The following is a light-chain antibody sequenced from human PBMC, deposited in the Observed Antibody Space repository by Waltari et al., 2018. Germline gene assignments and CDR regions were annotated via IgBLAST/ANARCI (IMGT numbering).Light chain of an antibody. CDR2: ATS. V-gene: IGKV1-17*03. J-gene: IGKJ4*01. CDR3: LQHNNYPLT. CDR1: QGIRNY. Sequence: DIQMTQSPSAMSASVGDRVSITCRASQGIRNYLAWFQQKPGRVPQRLIYATSSLQSGVPSRFSGSGSGTEFTLTISSLQPEDFATYYCLQHNNYPLTFGGGTKVEIK.